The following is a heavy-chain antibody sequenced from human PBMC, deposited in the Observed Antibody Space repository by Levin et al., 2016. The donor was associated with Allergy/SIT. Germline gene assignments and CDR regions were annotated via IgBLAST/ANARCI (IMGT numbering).Heavy chain of an antibody. V-gene: IGHV4-4*02. CDR2: IYHTGST. Sequence: WIRQPPGKGLEWIGEIYHTGSTNYNPSLKSRVTISVDKSKNQFSLKLSSVTAADTAVYYCARVILTGYYPDYWGQGTLVTVSS. D-gene: IGHD3-9*01. J-gene: IGHJ4*02. CDR3: ARVILTGYYPDY.